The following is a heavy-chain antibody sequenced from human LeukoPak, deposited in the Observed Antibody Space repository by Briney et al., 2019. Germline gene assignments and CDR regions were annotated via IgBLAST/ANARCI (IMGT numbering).Heavy chain of an antibody. J-gene: IGHJ3*02. CDR2: IYYSGST. V-gene: IGHV4-59*01. D-gene: IGHD2-8*01. CDR3: ARLPLKRFNGIDI. Sequence: PSETLSLTCTVSGGSISSYYWSWIRQPPGKGLEWIGYIYYSGSTNYNPSLKSRVTISVDTSKNQFSLKLSSVTAADTAVYYCARLPLKRFNGIDIWGQGTMVTVSS. CDR1: GGSISSYY.